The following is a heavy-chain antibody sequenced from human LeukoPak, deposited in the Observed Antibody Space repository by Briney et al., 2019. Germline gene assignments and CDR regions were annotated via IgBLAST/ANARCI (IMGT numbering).Heavy chain of an antibody. Sequence: ASVKVSCKASGYTFTGNYMYWVRQAPGQGLEWMGWINPNSGGTNYAQKFQGRVAMTRDTSISTAYMELSRLRSDDTAVYYCARQGSTYYYDSSGYYLRYWYFDLWGRGTLVTVSS. CDR3: ARQGSTYYYDSSGYYLRYWYFDL. CDR1: GYTFTGNY. D-gene: IGHD3-22*01. CDR2: INPNSGGT. V-gene: IGHV1-2*02. J-gene: IGHJ2*01.